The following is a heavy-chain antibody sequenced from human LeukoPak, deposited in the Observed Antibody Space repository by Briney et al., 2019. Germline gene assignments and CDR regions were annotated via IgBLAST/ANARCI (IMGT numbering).Heavy chain of an antibody. D-gene: IGHD6-19*01. CDR1: GFTVSSDY. CDR2: IYIDGNT. CDR3: ARAKAVAGDYYYGMDV. J-gene: IGHJ6*02. Sequence: GGSLRLSCAASGFTVSSDYMSWVRQAPGKGLEWVSVIYIDGNTYYADSVKGRFTISRDNSKNTLYLQMNSLRAEDTAVYYCARAKAVAGDYYYGMDVWGQGTTVTVSS. V-gene: IGHV3-66*01.